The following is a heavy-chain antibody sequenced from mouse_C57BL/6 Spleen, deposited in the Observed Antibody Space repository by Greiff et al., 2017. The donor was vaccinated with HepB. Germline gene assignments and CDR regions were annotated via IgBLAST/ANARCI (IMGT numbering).Heavy chain of an antibody. D-gene: IGHD1-1*01. J-gene: IGHJ2*01. CDR2: IYPGDGDT. V-gene: IGHV1-82*01. CDR3: AREEYGSSFDY. CDR1: GYAFSSSW. Sequence: VKLLESGPELVKPGASVKISCKASGYAFSSSWMNWVKQRPGKGLEWIGRIYPGDGDTNYNGKFKGKATLTADKSSSTAYMQLSSLTSEDSAVYVCAREEYGSSFDYWGQGTTLTVSS.